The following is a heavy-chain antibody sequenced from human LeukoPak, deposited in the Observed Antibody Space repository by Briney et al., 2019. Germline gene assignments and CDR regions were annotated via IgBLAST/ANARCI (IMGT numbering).Heavy chain of an antibody. CDR2: ISGSGGST. Sequence: QSGGTLRLSCAASGFTFSSYGMSWVRQAPGKGLEWVSAISGSGGSTYYADSVKGRFTISRDNSKNTLYLQMNSLRAEDTAVYYCAKDHRPRWSVPASRIVGWFDPWGQGTLVTVSS. CDR1: GFTFSSYG. V-gene: IGHV3-23*01. CDR3: AKDHRPRWSVPASRIVGWFDP. J-gene: IGHJ5*02. D-gene: IGHD2-2*01.